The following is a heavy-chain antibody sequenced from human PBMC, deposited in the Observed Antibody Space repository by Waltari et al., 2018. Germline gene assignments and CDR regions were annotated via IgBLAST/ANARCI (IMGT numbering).Heavy chain of an antibody. J-gene: IGHJ3*02. Sequence: QVQLQESGPGLVKPSETLSLTCTVSGGSISSYYWSWIRQPAGKGLEWIGRIYTSGSTNYHPSLKSRVTISVDKSKNQFSLKLSSVTAADTAVYYCAREGVGATDAFDIWGQGTMVTVSS. CDR1: GGSISSYY. CDR2: IYTSGST. CDR3: AREGVGATDAFDI. V-gene: IGHV4-4*07. D-gene: IGHD1-26*01.